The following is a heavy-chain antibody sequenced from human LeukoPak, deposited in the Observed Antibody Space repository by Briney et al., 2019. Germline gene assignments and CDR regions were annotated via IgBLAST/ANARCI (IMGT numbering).Heavy chain of an antibody. J-gene: IGHJ4*02. CDR2: ISSSSSTI. D-gene: IGHD2-2*02. CDR3: ARDAPSYCSSTSCYNDY. CDR1: GFTFSSYS. Sequence: GGSLRLSCAASGFTFSSYSMNWVRQAPGKGLEWVSYISSSSSTIYYADSVKGRFTISRDNAKNSLYLQMNSLRAEDTAVYYCARDAPSYCSSTSCYNDYWGQGTLVSVSS. V-gene: IGHV3-48*01.